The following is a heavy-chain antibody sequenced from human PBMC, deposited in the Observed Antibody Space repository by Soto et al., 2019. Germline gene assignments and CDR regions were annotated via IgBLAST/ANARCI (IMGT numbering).Heavy chain of an antibody. Sequence: QVQLVQSGAEVKKPGASVKVSCKGSGYTFISYDISWVRQAPGQGLEWMGRISAYNGNTNYAQNLQGRVTLTPDTSTSTAYMELRSLRSDDTAVYYCAINYNTLTGYYRFFNYWGQGTLVTVSS. D-gene: IGHD3-9*01. J-gene: IGHJ4*02. CDR2: ISAYNGNT. CDR1: GYTFISYD. CDR3: AINYNTLTGYYRFFNY. V-gene: IGHV1-18*01.